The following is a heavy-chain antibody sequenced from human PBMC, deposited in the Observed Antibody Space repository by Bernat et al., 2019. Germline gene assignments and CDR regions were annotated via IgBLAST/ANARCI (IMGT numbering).Heavy chain of an antibody. V-gene: IGHV3-30*18. D-gene: IGHD2-15*01. CDR1: GFTFSSYG. CDR3: AKEVGYCSGGSCYYYYGIDV. Sequence: QVQLVESGGGVVQPGRSLRLSCAASGFTFSSYGMHWVRQAPGKGLEWGAVISYDGSNKTNADSGKGRFTISRDNSKNTLYLQMNSLLAEDTVVYYCAKEVGYCSGGSCYYYYGIDVWGQGTTVHVS. J-gene: IGHJ6*02. CDR2: ISYDGSNK.